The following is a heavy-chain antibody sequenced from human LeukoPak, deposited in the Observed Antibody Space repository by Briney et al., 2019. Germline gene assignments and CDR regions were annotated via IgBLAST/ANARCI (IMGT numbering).Heavy chain of an antibody. J-gene: IGHJ6*02. D-gene: IGHD3-3*01. Sequence: GGSLRLSCAASGFTFDDDTMHWVRQAPGKGLEWVSLISWDGGSTYYADSVKGRFTISRDNSKNSLYLQMNSLRTEDTALYYCAKGSPKDFYGMDVWGQGTTVTVSS. CDR1: GFTFDDDT. CDR3: AKGSPKDFYGMDV. V-gene: IGHV3-43*01. CDR2: ISWDGGST.